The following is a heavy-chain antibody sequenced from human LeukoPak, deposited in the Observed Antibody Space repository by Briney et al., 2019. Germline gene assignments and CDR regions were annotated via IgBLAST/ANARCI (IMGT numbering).Heavy chain of an antibody. CDR2: MNQRRSM. Sequence: SETLSLTCDVYGASFTGYYWSWIRQSPGKGLEWIGEMNQRRSMNYNPSLKSRVTISVDRSKNQFSPKLSSVTAADTAVYYCARTTEGGYTYGYFYYYYMDVWGKGTTVTISS. CDR3: ARTTEGGYTYGYFYYYYMDV. J-gene: IGHJ6*03. CDR1: GASFTGYY. V-gene: IGHV4-34*01. D-gene: IGHD5-18*01.